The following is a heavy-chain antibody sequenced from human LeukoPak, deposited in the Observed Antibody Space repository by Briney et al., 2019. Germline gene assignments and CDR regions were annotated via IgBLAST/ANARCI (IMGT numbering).Heavy chain of an antibody. CDR3: AIHFRGTNIAVAGPH. J-gene: IGHJ4*02. Sequence: GGSLRLSCEGSGFSFSSYWMTWVRQLPGKGPEWVANIRQDESERYFADSVKGRFTISRDNAKKSVYLHMSSLRAEDTALYYCAIHFRGTNIAVAGPHWGQGTLVTVSS. CDR2: IRQDESER. D-gene: IGHD6-19*01. V-gene: IGHV3-7*01. CDR1: GFSFSSYW.